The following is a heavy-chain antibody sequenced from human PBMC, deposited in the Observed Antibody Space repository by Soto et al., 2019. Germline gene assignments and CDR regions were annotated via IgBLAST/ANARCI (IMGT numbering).Heavy chain of an antibody. D-gene: IGHD2-15*01. CDR2: ISGSGGST. Sequence: GSLRLSCAASGFTFSSYAMSWVRQAPGKGLEWVSAISGSGGSTYYADSVKGRFTISRDNSKNTLYLQMNSLRAEDTAVYYCSSTIVVVVAARAGMIDYWGQGTLVTVSS. CDR3: SSTIVVVVAARAGMIDY. J-gene: IGHJ4*02. CDR1: GFTFSSYA. V-gene: IGHV3-23*01.